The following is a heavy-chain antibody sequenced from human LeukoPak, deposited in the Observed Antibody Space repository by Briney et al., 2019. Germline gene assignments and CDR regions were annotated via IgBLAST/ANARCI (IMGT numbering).Heavy chain of an antibody. V-gene: IGHV3-21*04. CDR2: ISSGSGYI. CDR3: ARDSGHTVTNEYFQH. D-gene: IGHD1-14*01. CDR1: GFTFSDYS. Sequence: PGGSLRLSCVASGFTFSDYSMSWVRQAPGKGLEWVSSISSGSGYIYYADSVKGRFTISRDNAQNSLFLQMNTLRVDDTAVYYCARDSGHTVTNEYFQHWGQGTLLTVSS. J-gene: IGHJ1*01.